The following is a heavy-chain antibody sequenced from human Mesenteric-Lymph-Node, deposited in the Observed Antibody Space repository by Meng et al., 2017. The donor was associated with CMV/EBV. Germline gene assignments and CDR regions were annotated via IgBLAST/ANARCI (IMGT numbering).Heavy chain of an antibody. J-gene: IGHJ3*02. CDR2: ISSSGSTT. Sequence: GESLKISCAASGFTFSRHEINWVRQAPGKGLEWVSYISSSGSTTYYTDSVKGRFTISRDNAKSSLYLQMNSLRAEDTAVYYCASLDLNNWNRNWYAFDIWGQGTMVTVSS. CDR3: ASLDLNNWNRNWYAFDI. D-gene: IGHD1-1*01. V-gene: IGHV3-48*03. CDR1: GFTFSRHE.